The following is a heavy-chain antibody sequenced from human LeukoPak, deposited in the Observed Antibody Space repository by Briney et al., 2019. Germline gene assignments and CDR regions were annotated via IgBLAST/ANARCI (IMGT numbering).Heavy chain of an antibody. CDR1: GVSISSYY. J-gene: IGHJ4*02. CDR3: ARVWCSSTSCYPVGYYFDY. D-gene: IGHD2-2*01. Sequence: SLTLSLTCTVSGVSISSYYWSWIRQPPAKGLEWIGYIYYSGSTNYNPSHKSRVTISVDTSKNQFSLKLSSVTAADTAVYYCARVWCSSTSCYPVGYYFDYWGQGTLVTVSS. V-gene: IGHV4-59*01. CDR2: IYYSGST.